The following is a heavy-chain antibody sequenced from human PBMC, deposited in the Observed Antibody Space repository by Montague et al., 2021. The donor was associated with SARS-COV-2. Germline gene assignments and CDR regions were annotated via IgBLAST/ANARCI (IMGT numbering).Heavy chain of an antibody. J-gene: IGHJ4*02. D-gene: IGHD6-19*01. CDR2: IWYDGSNK. CDR1: GFTFSSYG. CDR3: ARDLAVAESPVGY. V-gene: IGHV3-33*01. Sequence: SLRLSCAASGFTFSSYGMHWVRQAPGKGLEWVAVIWYDGSNKYYADSVKGRFTISRDNSKNTLYLHMNSLRAEDTAVYYCARDLAVAESPVGYWGQGTLVTVSS.